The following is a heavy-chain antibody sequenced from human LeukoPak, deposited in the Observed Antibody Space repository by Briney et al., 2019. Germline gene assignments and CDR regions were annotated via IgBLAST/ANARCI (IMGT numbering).Heavy chain of an antibody. J-gene: IGHJ4*02. CDR3: ARGEAVADFEY. CDR1: GYTFTSDY. Sequence: VASVKVSCKASGYTFTSDYMHCVRQAPGRGLEWMGIINPSGGSTSYAQKFQGRVTMTRDTSTSTVYMELSSLRSEDTAVYYCARGEAVADFEYWGQGTLVTASS. CDR2: INPSGGST. V-gene: IGHV1-46*01. D-gene: IGHD6-19*01.